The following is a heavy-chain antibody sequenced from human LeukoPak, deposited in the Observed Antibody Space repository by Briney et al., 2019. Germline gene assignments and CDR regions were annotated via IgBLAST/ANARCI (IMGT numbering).Heavy chain of an antibody. CDR2: ISSSCSYI. CDR1: GFTFSSCS. CDR3: ARVDAAAGSLFYYYYYGMDV. V-gene: IGHV3-21*01. Sequence: GGSLRLSCAASGFTFSSCSMNWVRQAPGKGLEWVSSISSSCSYIYYADSVKGRFTISRDNAKNSLYLQMNSLRAEDTAVYYCARVDAAAGSLFYYYYYGMDVWGQGTTVTVSS. J-gene: IGHJ6*02. D-gene: IGHD6-13*01.